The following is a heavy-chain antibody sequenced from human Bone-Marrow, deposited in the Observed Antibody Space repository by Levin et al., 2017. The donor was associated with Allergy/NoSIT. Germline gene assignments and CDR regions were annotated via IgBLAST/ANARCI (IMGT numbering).Heavy chain of an antibody. CDR2: IWYGGNNR. Sequence: GESLKISCAASGFSVNKYGMHWVRQSPGKGLEGVAVIWYGGNNRQYADSVKGRFIVSGENAKNTVYLEMNNLGADDTGVYYCARDRWELLSDYYGMDVWGQGTTVTVSS. CDR3: ARDRWELLSDYYGMDV. D-gene: IGHD1-26*01. V-gene: IGHV3-33*01. J-gene: IGHJ6*02. CDR1: GFSVNKYG.